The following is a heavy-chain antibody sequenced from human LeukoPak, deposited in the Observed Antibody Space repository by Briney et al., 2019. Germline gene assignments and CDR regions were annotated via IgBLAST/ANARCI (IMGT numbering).Heavy chain of an antibody. CDR3: ASIPVGLDSSGYYYAADY. Sequence: GGSLRLSCAASGFTFSSYAMSWVRQAPGKGLEWVSAISGSGGSTYYADSVKGRFTISRDNSKNTLYLQMNSLRAEDTAVYYCASIPVGLDSSGYYYAADYWGQGTLVTVSS. V-gene: IGHV3-23*01. D-gene: IGHD3-22*01. CDR2: ISGSGGST. CDR1: GFTFSSYA. J-gene: IGHJ4*02.